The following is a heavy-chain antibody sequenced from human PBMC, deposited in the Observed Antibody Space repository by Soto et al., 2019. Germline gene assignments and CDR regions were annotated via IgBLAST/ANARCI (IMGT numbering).Heavy chain of an antibody. CDR1: GYNVGGYY. CDR3: ARGRDAASQFYSPHRMDV. V-gene: IGHV1-2*02. J-gene: IGHJ6*02. Sequence: ASGKVCGNASGYNVGGYYTDWGLHAPGGGLEWVGLMVHIPAGTDYEERPRDRVTMTRATSINTAYMELRRLRSDDTAIYFCARGRDAASQFYSPHRMDVWGQGPTVTVSS. D-gene: IGHD2-15*01. CDR2: MVHIPAGT.